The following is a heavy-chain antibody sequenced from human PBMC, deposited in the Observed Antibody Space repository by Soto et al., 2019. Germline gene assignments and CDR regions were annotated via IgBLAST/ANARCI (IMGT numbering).Heavy chain of an antibody. CDR2: ISAYNGNT. CDR3: ARDRWAYYDSSGYGRIDY. J-gene: IGHJ4*02. Sequence: ASVKVSCKASGYTFTSYGISWVRQAPGQGLEWMGWISAYNGNTNYAQKLQGRVTMTTDTSTSTAYMELRSLRSDDTAVYYCARDRWAYYDSSGYGRIDYWGQGTLVTVSS. V-gene: IGHV1-18*01. CDR1: GYTFTSYG. D-gene: IGHD3-22*01.